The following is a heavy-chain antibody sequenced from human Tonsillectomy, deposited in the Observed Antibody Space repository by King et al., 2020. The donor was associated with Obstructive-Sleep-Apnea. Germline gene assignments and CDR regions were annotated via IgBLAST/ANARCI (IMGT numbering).Heavy chain of an antibody. CDR2: LSYDGSDK. J-gene: IGHJ5*02. CDR1: GFTFSNYG. CDR3: GGYNWFDP. Sequence: VQLVESGGGVVQPGRSLRLSCAASGFTFSNYGMHWVRQAPGEGLEWVAILSYDGSDKYYADSLKGRFTTSRDNSKSTLYLQMNSLRPEDTAVYYCGGYNWFDPWGQGTLVTVSS. V-gene: IGHV3-30*03. D-gene: IGHD6-13*01.